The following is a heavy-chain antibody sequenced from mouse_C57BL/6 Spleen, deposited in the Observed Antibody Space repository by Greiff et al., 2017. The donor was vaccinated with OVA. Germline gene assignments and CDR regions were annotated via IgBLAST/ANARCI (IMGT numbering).Heavy chain of an antibody. CDR2: IWRGGGT. CDR1: GFSLTSYG. Sequence: VKLVESGPGLVQPSQSLSITCTVSGFSLTSYGVHWVRQCPGKGLEWLGVIWRGGGTGYNAAFMSRLSSTNDNSKSQVFFKMNRLQADDTAIYYCAKDNVYAMDDWGQGTSVTVSS. V-gene: IGHV2-5*01. J-gene: IGHJ4*01. CDR3: AKDNVYAMDD.